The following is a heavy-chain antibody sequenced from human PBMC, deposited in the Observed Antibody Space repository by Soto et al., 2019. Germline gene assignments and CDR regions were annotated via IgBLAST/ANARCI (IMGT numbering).Heavy chain of an antibody. CDR2: VNSYDGTT. CDR3: AREYYGTTTGIDY. D-gene: IGHD1-7*01. CDR1: GYTFTSYP. Sequence: QVQLVQSAPELQRPGDSVKVSCKTSGYTFTSYPYNWVRQAPGQGLEWMGWVNSYDGTTKVAQQFRDRITLTADKSASTVFMELMRLTSADTAVYYCAREYYGTTTGIDYWGQGTLVAVSS. V-gene: IGHV1-18*04. J-gene: IGHJ4*02.